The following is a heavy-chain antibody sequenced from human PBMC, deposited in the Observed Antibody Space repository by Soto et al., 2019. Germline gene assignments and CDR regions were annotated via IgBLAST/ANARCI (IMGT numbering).Heavy chain of an antibody. V-gene: IGHV4-34*01. CDR2: INHSGST. CDR3: ARDAPYYDILTGYYRRYYYGMDV. D-gene: IGHD3-9*01. Sequence: WGTLSLSCAVYGGSFSGYYWSWVRQPPGKGLEWIGEINHSGSTNYNPSLKSRVTISVDTSKNQFSLKLSSVTAADTAVYYCARDAPYYDILTGYYRRYYYGMDVWGQGNTVP. CDR1: GGSFSGYY. J-gene: IGHJ6*02.